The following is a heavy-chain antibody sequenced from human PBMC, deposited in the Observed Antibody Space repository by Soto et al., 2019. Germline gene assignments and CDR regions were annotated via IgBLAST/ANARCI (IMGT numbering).Heavy chain of an antibody. J-gene: IGHJ4*02. CDR1: GGSISNSNW. Sequence: QVQLQESGPGLVKPSGTLSLTCAVFGGSISNSNWWTWVRQPPGKGLDWIGEIFHSGSTKYNSSLMGRVTISVDKANYQFSLKLSSVTAADTAVYYCAHRPIVGAAIWGQGTLVTVSS. CDR2: IFHSGST. D-gene: IGHD1-26*01. V-gene: IGHV4-4*02. CDR3: AHRPIVGAAI.